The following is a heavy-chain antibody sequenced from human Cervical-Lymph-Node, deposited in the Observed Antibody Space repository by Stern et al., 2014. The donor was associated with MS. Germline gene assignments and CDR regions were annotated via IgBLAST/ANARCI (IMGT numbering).Heavy chain of an antibody. CDR1: GFTFSTYA. J-gene: IGHJ4*02. D-gene: IGHD4-11*01. Sequence: VQLVESGGGVVQPGRSLRLSCAASGFTFSTYAMNWVRQAPGKGLEWVAVISYDGSEKYYTDSVKGRFTISRDNSKNTVYLQGNSLRAEDTAVYSCARGLMTTVSFFDYWGQGTLVTVSS. V-gene: IGHV3-30*04. CDR3: ARGLMTTVSFFDY. CDR2: ISYDGSEK.